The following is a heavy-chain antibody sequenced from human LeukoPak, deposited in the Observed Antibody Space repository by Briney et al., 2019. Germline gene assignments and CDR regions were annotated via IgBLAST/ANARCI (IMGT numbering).Heavy chain of an antibody. J-gene: IGHJ1*01. V-gene: IGHV3-33*01. CDR3: ARSGAVDGTEYFQH. Sequence: PGGSLRLSCAASGFTFSSYGMHWVRQAPGKGLEWVAVIWYDGSKRYQADSVKGRFTISRDNSMDTLYLQMNSLRVEDTAMYYCARSGAVDGTEYFQHWGQGTLVTVSS. D-gene: IGHD6-19*01. CDR1: GFTFSSYG. CDR2: IWYDGSKR.